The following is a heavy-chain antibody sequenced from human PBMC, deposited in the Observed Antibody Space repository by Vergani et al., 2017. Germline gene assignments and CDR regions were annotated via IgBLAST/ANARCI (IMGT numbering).Heavy chain of an antibody. J-gene: IGHJ6*03. Sequence: QVQLQESGPGLVKPSQTLSLTCTVSGGSISSYYWSWVRQPPGKGLEWIGNIYDSGSTNYNPSLKSRVTISVDTSKSQFSLKLSSVTAADTAVYYCARYDFWSGYYYYMDVWGKGTTVTVSS. CDR2: IYDSGST. CDR1: GGSISSYY. D-gene: IGHD3-3*01. CDR3: ARYDFWSGYYYYMDV. V-gene: IGHV4-59*01.